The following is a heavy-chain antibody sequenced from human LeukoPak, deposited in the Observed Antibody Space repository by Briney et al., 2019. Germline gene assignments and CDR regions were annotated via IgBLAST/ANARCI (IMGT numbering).Heavy chain of an antibody. D-gene: IGHD3-22*01. CDR1: GGSISSYY. J-gene: IGHJ5*02. V-gene: IGHV4-4*09. CDR2: IYTSGST. Sequence: PSETLSLTCTVSGGSISSYYWSWIRQPPGKGLEWIGYIYTSGSTNYNPSLKSRVTISVDTSKNQFSLKLSSVTAADTAVYYCARLERYYDSSGYYSNWFDPWVQGTLVTVSS. CDR3: ARLERYYDSSGYYSNWFDP.